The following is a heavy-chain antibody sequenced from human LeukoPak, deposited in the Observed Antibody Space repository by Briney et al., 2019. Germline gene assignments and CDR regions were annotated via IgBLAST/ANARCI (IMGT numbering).Heavy chain of an antibody. V-gene: IGHV1-3*01. D-gene: IGHD1-26*01. CDR1: GYTFTSYA. CDR2: INAGNGNT. J-gene: IGHJ4*02. Sequence: GASVKVSCKASGYTFTSYAMHWVRQAPGQRLEWMGWINAGNGNTKYSQKLQGRVTITRDTSASTAYMELSSLRSEDTAVYYCARVKYGSYGTLDYWGQGTLVTASS. CDR3: ARVKYGSYGTLDY.